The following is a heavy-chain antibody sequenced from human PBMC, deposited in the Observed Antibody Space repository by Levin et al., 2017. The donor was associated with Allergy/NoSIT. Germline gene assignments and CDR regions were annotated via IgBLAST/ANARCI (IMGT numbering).Heavy chain of an antibody. V-gene: IGHV1-2*02. CDR1: GYIFTDHY. CDR2: INANNGGT. Sequence: GESLKISCKASGYIFTDHYMHWVRQAPGQGPEWIGWINANNGGTNYEQKFQGRVTLTRDTSISTAYMELSSLIFDDTATYYCARVAITGYYSDFWGQGTLVTVSS. J-gene: IGHJ4*02. CDR3: ARVAITGYYSDF. D-gene: IGHD3-9*01.